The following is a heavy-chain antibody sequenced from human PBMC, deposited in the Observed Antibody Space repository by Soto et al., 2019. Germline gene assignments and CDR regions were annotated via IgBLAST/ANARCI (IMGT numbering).Heavy chain of an antibody. CDR2: IWYDGSNQ. D-gene: IGHD2-15*01. CDR1: GFNFSIYG. V-gene: IGHV3-33*01. J-gene: IGHJ4*02. Sequence: QVQLVESGGGVVQPGRSLRLSCAASGFNFSIYGMHWVRQAPGKGLEWVAIIWYDGSNQYYAASVKGRFTISRDNSKNTLYLQMNSLRAEDTAVYYCARGTPTDYWRQGTLVTVSS. CDR3: ARGTPTDY.